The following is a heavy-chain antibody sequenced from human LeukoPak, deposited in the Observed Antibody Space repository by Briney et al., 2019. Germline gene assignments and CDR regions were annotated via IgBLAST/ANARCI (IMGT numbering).Heavy chain of an antibody. CDR2: IYYSGST. V-gene: IGHV4-59*08. D-gene: IGHD4-17*01. CDR3: ARHSNGDYDRYFDY. J-gene: IGHJ4*02. CDR1: GASISSYC. Sequence: SETLSLTCTVSGASISSYCWSWIRQPPGKGLEWIGYIYYSGSTYYNPSLKSRVTISVGTSKNQFSLKLSSVTAADTAVYYCARHSNGDYDRYFDYWGQGTLVTVSS.